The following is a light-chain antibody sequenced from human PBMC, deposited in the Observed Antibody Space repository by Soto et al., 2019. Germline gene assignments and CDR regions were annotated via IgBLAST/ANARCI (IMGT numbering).Light chain of an antibody. V-gene: IGKV3-11*01. J-gene: IGKJ4*01. CDR3: SRLA. Sequence: ELVLTQSPATLSLSPGERATLSCRASQSISTHLAWYQQKVGQAPRLLITDSSKRPTGIPARFSGSGSGTDFTLIISSLEPEDFALYYCSRLAFGGGTKVEIK. CDR1: QSISTH. CDR2: DSS.